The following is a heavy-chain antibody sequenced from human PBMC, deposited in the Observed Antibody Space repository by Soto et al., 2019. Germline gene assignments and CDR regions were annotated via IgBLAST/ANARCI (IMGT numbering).Heavy chain of an antibody. CDR1: GFTFSSYG. Sequence: GGSLRLSCAASGFTFSSYGMHWVRQPPGKGLEWVAVVWYDGSNKYYADSVKGRFTISRDNSKNTLYLQMNSLRAEDTAVYYCARDASYYSLWSGYYPSRNGMDVWRQGTTVTVSS. J-gene: IGHJ6*02. V-gene: IGHV3-33*01. CDR3: ARDASYYSLWSGYYPSRNGMDV. CDR2: VWYDGSNK. D-gene: IGHD3-3*01.